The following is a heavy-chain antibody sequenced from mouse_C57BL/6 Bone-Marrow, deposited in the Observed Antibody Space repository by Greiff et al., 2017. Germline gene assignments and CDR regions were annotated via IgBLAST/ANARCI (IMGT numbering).Heavy chain of an antibody. D-gene: IGHD1-1*01. CDR1: GYTFTSYG. CDR2: IYPRSGNT. V-gene: IGHV1-81*01. J-gene: IGHJ1*03. CDR3: ARGGFYYYGQRYFDV. Sequence: QVQLQQSGAELARPGASVKLSCKASGYTFTSYGISWVKQRTGQGLEWIGEIYPRSGNTYYNEKFKGKATLTADKSSSTAYMELRSLTSEDSAVYFCARGGFYYYGQRYFDVWGTGTTVTVSS.